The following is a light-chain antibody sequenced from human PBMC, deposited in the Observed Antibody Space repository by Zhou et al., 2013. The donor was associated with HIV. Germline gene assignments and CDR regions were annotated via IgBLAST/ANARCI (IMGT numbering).Light chain of an antibody. Sequence: EIVLTQSPGTLSLSPGERATLSCRASQSVRSNHLAWYQQKPGQAPRPLIFGASSRATGIPDRFSGSGSWTEFTLTISSMQSEDFAVYYCQHYNSWPTTFGQGTKLEIK. V-gene: IGKV3-20*01. CDR3: QHYNSWPTT. J-gene: IGKJ2*01. CDR1: QSVRSNH. CDR2: GAS.